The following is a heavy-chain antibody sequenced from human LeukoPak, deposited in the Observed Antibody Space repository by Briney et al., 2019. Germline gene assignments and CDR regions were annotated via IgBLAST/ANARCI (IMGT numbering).Heavy chain of an antibody. CDR3: TTEGDGYNGYYFDY. D-gene: IGHD5-24*01. CDR1: GFTFSNAW. J-gene: IGHJ4*02. CDR2: IKSKTDGGTT. V-gene: IGHV3-15*01. Sequence: GGSLRLSCAASGFTFSNAWMSWVRQAPGKGLGWVGRIKSKTDGGTTDYAAPVKGRFTISRDDSKNTLYLQMNSLKTEDTAVYYCTTEGDGYNGYYFDYWGQGTLVTVSS.